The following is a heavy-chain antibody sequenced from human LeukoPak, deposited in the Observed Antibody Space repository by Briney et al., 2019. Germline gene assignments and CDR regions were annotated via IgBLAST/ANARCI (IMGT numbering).Heavy chain of an antibody. V-gene: IGHV1-46*01. CDR1: GYTFTSYY. J-gene: IGHJ6*02. Sequence: ASVKVSCKASGYTFTSYYMHWVRQAPGQGLEWMGIINPSGGSTSYAQKFQGRVTMTRDTSTSTVYMELSSLRSEDTAVYYCARDCHYDSSGYHYGYYYYGMDVWGQGTTVTVSS. CDR3: ARDCHYDSSGYHYGYYYYGMDV. CDR2: INPSGGST. D-gene: IGHD3-22*01.